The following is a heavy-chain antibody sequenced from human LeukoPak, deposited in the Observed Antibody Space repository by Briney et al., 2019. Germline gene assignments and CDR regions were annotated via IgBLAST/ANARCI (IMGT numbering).Heavy chain of an antibody. CDR1: GGSISSYY. CDR2: IYYSGST. Sequence: PSETLSLTCTVSGGSISSYYWSWIRQPPGKGLDWIGYIYYSGSTNYNPSLKSQVTISVDTSKNQFSLKLSSVTAADTAVYYCARSSGSYYVGVGYWDQGTLVTVSS. V-gene: IGHV4-59*08. D-gene: IGHD1-26*01. CDR3: ARSSGSYYVGVGY. J-gene: IGHJ4*02.